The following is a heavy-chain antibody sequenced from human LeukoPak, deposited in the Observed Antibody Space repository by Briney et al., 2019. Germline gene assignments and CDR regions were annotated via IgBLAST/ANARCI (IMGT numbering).Heavy chain of an antibody. CDR2: IKQDGSEK. V-gene: IGHV3-7*03. Sequence: GGSLRLSCAASGFTFSSYWMSWVRQAPGRGLEWVANIKQDGSEKYYVDSVKGRFTISRDNAKNSLYMQMNSLRAEDTAVYYCGRSAAAGFFEYWGQGTLVTVSS. J-gene: IGHJ4*02. CDR3: GRSAAAGFFEY. D-gene: IGHD6-13*01. CDR1: GFTFSSYW.